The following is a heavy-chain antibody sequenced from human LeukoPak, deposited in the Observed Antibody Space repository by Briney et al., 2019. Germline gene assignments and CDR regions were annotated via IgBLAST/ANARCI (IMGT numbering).Heavy chain of an antibody. CDR2: IYHSGST. CDR3: ARGQARLAWFDP. CDR1: GYSISSGYY. Sequence: SETLSLTCTVSGYSISSGYYWGWIRQPPGKGLEWIASIYHSGSTYYNPSLKSRVTMSVDTSKNQFSLRLRSVTAADTAVYYCARGQARLAWFDPWGQGTLVAVSS. V-gene: IGHV4-38-2*02. J-gene: IGHJ5*02. D-gene: IGHD6-19*01.